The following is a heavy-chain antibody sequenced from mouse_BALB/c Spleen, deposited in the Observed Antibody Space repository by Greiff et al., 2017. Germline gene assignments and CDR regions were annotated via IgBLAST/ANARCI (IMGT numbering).Heavy chain of an antibody. CDR1: GFTFSSYA. CDR3: ARMDEDQGAWFAY. V-gene: IGHV5-9-4*01. CDR2: ISSGGSYT. J-gene: IGHJ3*01. Sequence: EVKLMESGGGLVKPGGSLKLSCAASGFTFSSYAMSWVRQSPEKRLEWVAEISSGGSYTYYPDTVTGRFTISRDNAKNTLYLEMSSLRSEDTAMYYCARMDEDQGAWFAYWGQGTLVTVSA.